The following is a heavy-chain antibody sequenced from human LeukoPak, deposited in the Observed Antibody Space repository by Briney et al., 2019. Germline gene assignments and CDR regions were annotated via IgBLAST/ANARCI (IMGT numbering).Heavy chain of an antibody. CDR2: IYSGGST. D-gene: IGHD1-26*01. J-gene: IGHJ4*02. CDR1: GFTVSKDY. CDR3: ARDVRGSYYN. V-gene: IGHV3-53*01. Sequence: PGGSLRLSCAASGFTVSKDYMSSVRQAPGKGLEWVSVIYSGGSTYYADSVKGRFTISRDNSKNTLYLQMNSLRAEDTAVYYCARDVRGSYYNWGQGTLVTVSS.